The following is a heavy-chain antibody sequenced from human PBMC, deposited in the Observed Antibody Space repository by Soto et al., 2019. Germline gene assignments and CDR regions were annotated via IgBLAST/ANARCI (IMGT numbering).Heavy chain of an antibody. V-gene: IGHV3-23*04. Sequence: EVHVVESGGGLVQPGGSLRLSCATSKFTFSAYAMTWVRQAPGEGLEWVSSISGSGGGTSYADSVKGRFSISRDNSKNTLYLRMNSLRVEDTAVYYCTRDPNGDHIGAFDFWGQGIVVTVSS. CDR2: ISGSGGGT. CDR3: TRDPNGDHIGAFDF. J-gene: IGHJ3*01. D-gene: IGHD4-17*01. CDR1: KFTFSAYA.